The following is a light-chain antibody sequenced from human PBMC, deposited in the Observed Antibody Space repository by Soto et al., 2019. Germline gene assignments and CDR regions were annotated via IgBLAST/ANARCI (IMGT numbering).Light chain of an antibody. CDR3: QHYGGMWA. CDR1: QTISSW. J-gene: IGKJ1*01. CDR2: KAS. V-gene: IGKV1-5*03. Sequence: DIQMTQSPSTLSGSVGDRVSTTCRASQTISSWLAWYQQKPGKAPKLLIYKASTLKSGVPSRFSGSGSGTEFILTINSLQPDDFATYCCQHYGGMWAFGQGTKVDI.